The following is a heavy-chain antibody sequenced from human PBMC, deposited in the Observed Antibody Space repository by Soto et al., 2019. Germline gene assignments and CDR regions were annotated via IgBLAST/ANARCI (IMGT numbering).Heavy chain of an antibody. CDR1: GGSFSSYV. CDR3: ARSVSRGHSSSWYVDYGMDV. CDR2: IIPIFGTA. V-gene: IGHV1-69*13. J-gene: IGHJ6*02. Sequence: SVKVTCKASGGSFSSYVNSWGRQAPGQGLEWMGGIIPIFGTANYAQKFQGRVTITADESTSTAYMELSSLRSEDTAVYYCARSVSRGHSSSWYVDYGMDVWG. D-gene: IGHD6-13*01.